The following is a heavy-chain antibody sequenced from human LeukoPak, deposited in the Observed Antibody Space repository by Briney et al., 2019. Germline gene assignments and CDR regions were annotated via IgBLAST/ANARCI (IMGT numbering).Heavy chain of an antibody. D-gene: IGHD1-26*01. Sequence: GGSLRLSCEASGFTLSNYAMTWVRQAPGKGLECVSGISGNGAKIYYADPVKGRFTISRDNSKNTVYLQMNSLRAEDTAVYYCARDRPSGSYDYWGQGTLVTVSS. V-gene: IGHV3-23*01. J-gene: IGHJ4*02. CDR2: ISGNGAKI. CDR1: GFTLSNYA. CDR3: ARDRPSGSYDY.